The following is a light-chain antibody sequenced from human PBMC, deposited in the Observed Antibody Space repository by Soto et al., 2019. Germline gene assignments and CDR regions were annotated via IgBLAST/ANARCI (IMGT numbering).Light chain of an antibody. V-gene: IGLV2-8*01. CDR1: ASDIGGYSF. J-gene: IGLJ1*01. CDR3: SAHGGTNPYV. Sequence: QSALTQPPSASGSPGQSVAISCTGTASDIGGYSFVSWYQQHPGKAPKPLIYDVNKRPSGVPDRFSGSKSGNTASLTVSGLQAEDEAEYYCSAHGGTNPYVFGTGTKLTVL. CDR2: DVN.